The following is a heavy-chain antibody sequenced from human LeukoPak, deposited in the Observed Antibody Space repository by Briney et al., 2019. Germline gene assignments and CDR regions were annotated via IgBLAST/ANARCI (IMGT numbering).Heavy chain of an antibody. V-gene: IGHV3-30-3*01. D-gene: IGHD1-26*01. J-gene: IGHJ3*02. CDR1: GFTFSSYA. CDR2: ISYDGSNK. CDR3: ASPPELTDAFDI. Sequence: GGSLRLSCAASGFTFSSYAMHWVRQAPGKGLEWVAVISYDGSNKYYADSVKGRFTISRDNSKNTLYLQMNSLRAEDTAVYYCASPPELTDAFDIWGQGTMVTVSS.